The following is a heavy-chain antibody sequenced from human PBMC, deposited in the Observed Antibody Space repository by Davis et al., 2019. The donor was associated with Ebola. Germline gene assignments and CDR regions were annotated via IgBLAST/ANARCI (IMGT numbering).Heavy chain of an antibody. V-gene: IGHV4-59*01. CDR2: IYTSGST. J-gene: IGHJ4*02. Sequence: SETLSLTCTVSGGSMSDYYYNWIRQPPGRGLEWIGYIYTSGSTNYNPSLKSRVTISVDTSKNQFSLNVNSVTAADTAMYYCARTPQHTSYGSYLDYWGQGALVTVSS. D-gene: IGHD1-26*01. CDR1: GGSMSDYY. CDR3: ARTPQHTSYGSYLDY.